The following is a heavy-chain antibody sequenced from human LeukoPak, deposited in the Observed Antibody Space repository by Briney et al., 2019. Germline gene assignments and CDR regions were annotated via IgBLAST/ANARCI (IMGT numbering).Heavy chain of an antibody. CDR3: ARGYFDVDY. D-gene: IGHD3-9*01. J-gene: IGHJ4*02. CDR2: IKEDGSEK. V-gene: IGHV3-7*01. CDR1: GFTFSNYW. Sequence: GGSLRLSCAASGFTFSNYWMNWVRQAPGKGLEWVANIKEDGSEKYYVDSVKGRFTISRDNAKNSLYLPMNSLRAEDTAVYYCARGYFDVDYWGQGTLVTVSS.